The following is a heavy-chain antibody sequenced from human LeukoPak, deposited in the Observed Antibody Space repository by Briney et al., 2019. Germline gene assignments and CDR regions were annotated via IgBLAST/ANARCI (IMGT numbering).Heavy chain of an antibody. CDR1: GYTFTSYG. CDR2: FDPEDGET. CDR3: ATVLGSGWFDP. J-gene: IGHJ5*02. V-gene: IGHV1-24*01. D-gene: IGHD3-16*01. Sequence: ASVKVSCKASGYTFTSYGISWVRQAPGQGLEWMGGFDPEDGETIYAQKFQGRVTMTEDTSTDTAYMELSSLRSEDTAVYYCATVLGSGWFDPWGQGTLVTVSS.